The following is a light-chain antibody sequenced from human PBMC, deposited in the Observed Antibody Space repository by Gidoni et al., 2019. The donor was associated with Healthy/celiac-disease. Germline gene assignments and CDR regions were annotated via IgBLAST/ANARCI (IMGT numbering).Light chain of an antibody. Sequence: QSALTPPASVSGSPGPSITISCTGTSSDVGGYNYVSWYQQHPGKAPNLMIYDVSNRPSGVSNRFSGSKSGNTASLTISGLQAEDEADYYCSSYTSSSTHVVFGGGTKLTVL. V-gene: IGLV2-14*01. J-gene: IGLJ2*01. CDR1: SSDVGGYNY. CDR3: SSYTSSSTHVV. CDR2: DVS.